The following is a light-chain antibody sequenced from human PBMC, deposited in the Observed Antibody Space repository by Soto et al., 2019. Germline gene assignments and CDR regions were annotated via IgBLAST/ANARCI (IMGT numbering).Light chain of an antibody. J-gene: IGKJ5*01. CDR3: QQYNNWPPIT. CDR1: QSVSIK. Sequence: EIVMTQSPATLSVSPGERATLSCRASQSVSIKLAWYQHKPGQAXRLLIYDTSTRATGIPARFSGSGSGTEFTLTISSLQSEDFAVYYGQQYNNWPPITFGQGTRLEIK. V-gene: IGKV3-15*01. CDR2: DTS.